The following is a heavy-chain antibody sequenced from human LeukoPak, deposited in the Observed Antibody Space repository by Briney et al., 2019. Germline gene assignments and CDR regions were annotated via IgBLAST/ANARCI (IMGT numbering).Heavy chain of an antibody. J-gene: IGHJ6*02. D-gene: IGHD6-13*01. CDR2: VYYSGST. V-gene: IGHV4-59*01. CDR1: GASISGYY. CDR3: ARDRIAAAGNYYYYGMDV. Sequence: SETLSLTCAVSGASISGYYWSWVRQPPGKGLEWIGYVYYSGSTYYNPSLKSRVTISVDTSENQFSLKLSSVTAADTAVYYCARDRIAAAGNYYYYGMDVWGQGTTVTVSS.